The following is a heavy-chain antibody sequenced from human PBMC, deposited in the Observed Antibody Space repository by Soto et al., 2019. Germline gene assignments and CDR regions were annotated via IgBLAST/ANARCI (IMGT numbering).Heavy chain of an antibody. D-gene: IGHD2-2*01. CDR2: ISGSGGST. V-gene: IGHV3-23*01. Sequence: GGSLRFSCAASGVTFSSHAMSWVRQAPGKGLEWVSGISGSGGSTYYADSVKGRFTISRDNSKNTLYLQMNSLRAEDTAVYYCAKESNIVVEETFDYWGQGTLVTVSS. CDR1: GVTFSSHA. CDR3: AKESNIVVEETFDY. J-gene: IGHJ4*02.